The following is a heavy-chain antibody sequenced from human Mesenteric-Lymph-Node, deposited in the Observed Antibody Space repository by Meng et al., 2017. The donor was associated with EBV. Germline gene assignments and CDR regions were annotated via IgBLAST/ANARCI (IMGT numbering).Heavy chain of an antibody. CDR1: GDSVSSGTYY. Sequence: QGQLQVPGPGLVKPSETLSLTCTVSGDSVSSGTYYWSWIRQPPGKGLEWIGYIYYSGSTNYNPSLESRVTISVDTSKNQFSLKLTSVTAADTAVYYCARGVGGGYDYYLDYWGQGSLVTVSS. CDR3: ARGVGGGYDYYLDY. J-gene: IGHJ4*02. V-gene: IGHV4-61*01. D-gene: IGHD2-21*02. CDR2: IYYSGST.